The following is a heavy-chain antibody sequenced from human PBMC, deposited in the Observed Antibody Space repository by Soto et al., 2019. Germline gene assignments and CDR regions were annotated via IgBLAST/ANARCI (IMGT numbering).Heavy chain of an antibody. Sequence: GGSLRFSCAGSGFTFSNYAMSWVRQAPGKGLEWVSAISSAVNTYYADSVKGRFTISRDNSKNTLSLQMNSLRAEDTAVYYCAKQVRDGTSSPYYFDYWGQGTLVTVSS. V-gene: IGHV3-23*01. CDR2: ISSAVNT. CDR3: AKQVRDGTSSPYYFDY. D-gene: IGHD6-6*01. CDR1: GFTFSNYA. J-gene: IGHJ4*02.